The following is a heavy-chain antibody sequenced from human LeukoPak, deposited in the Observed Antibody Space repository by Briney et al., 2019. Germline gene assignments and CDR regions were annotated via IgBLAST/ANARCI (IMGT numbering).Heavy chain of an antibody. J-gene: IGHJ4*02. CDR3: ARGYDTYHYSFHY. V-gene: IGHV4-59*01. CDR2: IYYSGST. CDR1: GGSISSYY. D-gene: IGHD3-9*01. Sequence: SETLSLTCTVSGGSISSYYWSWIRQPPGKGLEWIGYIYYSGSTNYNPSLKSRVTISVDTSKNQFSLKLSSVTAADTAVYYCARGYDTYHYSFHYWGQGTLVTVSS.